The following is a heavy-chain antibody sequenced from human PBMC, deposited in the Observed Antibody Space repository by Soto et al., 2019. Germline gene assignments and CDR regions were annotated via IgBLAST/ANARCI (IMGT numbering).Heavy chain of an antibody. J-gene: IGHJ4*02. CDR3: ARVPYFYDNSGYSFDY. D-gene: IGHD3-22*01. V-gene: IGHV4-59*01. CDR1: GGSISSYY. Sequence: SSAPRSLTCTVSGGSISSYYWSWIRQPPGKGLEWIGYIEYSGSTNYNPSLKSRVTISVDTSKNQFSLRLSSVTAADTAVYYCARVPYFYDNSGYSFDYWGQGTLVTVSS. CDR2: IEYSGST.